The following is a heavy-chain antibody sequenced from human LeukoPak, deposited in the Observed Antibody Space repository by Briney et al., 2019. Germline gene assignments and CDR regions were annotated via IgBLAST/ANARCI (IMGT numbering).Heavy chain of an antibody. J-gene: IGHJ4*02. CDR1: GGSISSTVSY. CDR2: IHYSGST. V-gene: IGHV4-39*07. D-gene: IGHD3-9*01. CDR3: ARDVGFFDIDY. Sequence: NPSETLSLTCIVSGGSISSTVSYWGWVRQPPGKGLEWIGSIHYSGSTYYIPSLKSRITISLDMSKNQYSLKLTSVTAADTAVYYCARDVGFFDIDYWGQGILVTVSS.